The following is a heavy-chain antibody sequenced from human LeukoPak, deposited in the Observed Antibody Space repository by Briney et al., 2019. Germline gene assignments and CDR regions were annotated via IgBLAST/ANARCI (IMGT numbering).Heavy chain of an antibody. CDR3: AAYDYGGLDDAFDI. Sequence: SETLSLTCTVSGGSISSSSYYWGWIRQPPGKGLEWFGSIYYSGSTYYNPSLKSRVTISVDTSKNQFSLKLSSVTAADTAVYYCAAYDYGGLDDAFDIWGQGTMVTVSS. J-gene: IGHJ3*02. V-gene: IGHV4-39*01. CDR2: IYYSGST. D-gene: IGHD4-23*01. CDR1: GGSISSSSYY.